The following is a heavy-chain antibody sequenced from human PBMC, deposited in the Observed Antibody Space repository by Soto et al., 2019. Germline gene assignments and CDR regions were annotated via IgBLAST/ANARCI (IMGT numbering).Heavy chain of an antibody. D-gene: IGHD2-2*01. CDR1: GFTFNTYE. CDR2: ISGSGGST. V-gene: IGHV3-23*04. CDR3: AKDSCSSTSCPSYS. Sequence: EVQLVESGGDLVQPGGSLRLSCAASGFTFNTYEMHWVRQAPGKGLEWVSYISGSGGSTYYADSVKGRFTISRDNSKNTLYLQMNSLRAEDTAVYYCAKDSCSSTSCPSYSWGEGTLVTVCS. J-gene: IGHJ4*02.